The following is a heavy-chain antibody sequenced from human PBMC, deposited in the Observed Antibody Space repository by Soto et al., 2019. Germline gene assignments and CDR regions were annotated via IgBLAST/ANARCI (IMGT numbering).Heavy chain of an antibody. CDR2: LYYSGSS. V-gene: IGHV4-59*08. CDR1: GGSISSHY. J-gene: IGHJ6*03. D-gene: IGHD1-7*01. CDR3: ARGLLPNFYYYYMDV. Sequence: QLQESGPGLVKASETLSLTCRVSGGSISSHYWSWIRQPPGKGLEWIGNLYYSGSSIYNPSLNSRVTISVDTSSNQFSLIMRSVSAADTAVYFCARGLLPNFYYYYMDVWGRGTTVTVS.